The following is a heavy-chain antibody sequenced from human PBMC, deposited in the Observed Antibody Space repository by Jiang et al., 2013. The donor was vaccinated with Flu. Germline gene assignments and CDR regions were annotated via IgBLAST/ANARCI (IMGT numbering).Heavy chain of an antibody. V-gene: IGHV5-51*01. CDR3: ARLGNYYDSSGYYYKDAFDI. Sequence: GAEVKKPGESLKISCKGSGYSFTSYWIGWVRQMPGKGLEWMGIIYPGDSDTRYSPSFQGQVTISADKSISTAYLQWSSLKASDTAMYYCARLGNYYDSSGYYYKDAFDIWGQGTMVTVSS. CDR2: IYPGDSDT. CDR1: GYSFTSYW. D-gene: IGHD3-22*01. J-gene: IGHJ3*02.